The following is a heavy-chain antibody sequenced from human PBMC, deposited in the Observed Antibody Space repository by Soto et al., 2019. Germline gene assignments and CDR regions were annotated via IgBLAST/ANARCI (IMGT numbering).Heavy chain of an antibody. J-gene: IGHJ5*02. CDR3: AREFPYYDFWSGYPGWFDP. CDR2: INHSGST. V-gene: IGHV4-34*01. D-gene: IGHD3-3*01. Sequence: SETLSLTCAVDSGSFSGYYWSWIRQPPGKGLEWIGEINHSGSTNYNPSLKSRVTISVDTSKNQFSLKLSSVTAADTAVYYCAREFPYYDFWSGYPGWFDPWGQGTLVTVSS. CDR1: SGSFSGYY.